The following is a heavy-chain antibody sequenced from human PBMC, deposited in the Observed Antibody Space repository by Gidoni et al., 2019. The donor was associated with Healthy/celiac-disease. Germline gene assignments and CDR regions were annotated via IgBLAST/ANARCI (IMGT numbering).Heavy chain of an antibody. CDR3: AKDSSSSWGFDY. D-gene: IGHD6-6*01. CDR2: ISWNSGSI. V-gene: IGHV3-9*01. CDR1: GFTFDDYA. Sequence: EVQLVESGGGLVQPGRSLRLSCAASGFTFDDYAMPWVRQAPGKGLEWVSGISWNSGSIGYADSVKGRFTISRDNAKNSLYLQMNSLRAEDTALYYCAKDSSSSWGFDYWGQGTLVTVSS. J-gene: IGHJ4*02.